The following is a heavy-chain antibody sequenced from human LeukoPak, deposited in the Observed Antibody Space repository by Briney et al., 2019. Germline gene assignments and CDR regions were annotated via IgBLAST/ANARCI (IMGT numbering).Heavy chain of an antibody. CDR2: ISYAGSNK. CDR1: GFTFSSYG. Sequence: GGSLRLSCAASGFTFSSYGMHWVRQDPGKRLVWVAVISYAGSNKYYADSVKGRFTISRDNSKNTLYLQMNSLRAEDTAVYYCAKAGEGITIFGVVITVSYYYGMDVWGQGTTVTVSS. J-gene: IGHJ6*02. D-gene: IGHD3-3*01. CDR3: AKAGEGITIFGVVITVSYYYGMDV. V-gene: IGHV3-30*18.